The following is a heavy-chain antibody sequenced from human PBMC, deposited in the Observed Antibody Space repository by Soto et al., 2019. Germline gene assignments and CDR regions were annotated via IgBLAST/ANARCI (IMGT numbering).Heavy chain of an antibody. CDR2: INHSGST. D-gene: IGHD6-6*01. J-gene: IGHJ4*02. Sequence: LSLTCAVYGGSFSGYYWSWIRQPPGKGLEWIGEINHSGSTNYNPSLKSRVTISVDTSKNQFSLKLSSVTAADTAVYYCARGGGYSSSPGYYFDYWGQGTLVTVSS. CDR3: ARGGGYSSSPGYYFDY. V-gene: IGHV4-34*01. CDR1: GGSFSGYY.